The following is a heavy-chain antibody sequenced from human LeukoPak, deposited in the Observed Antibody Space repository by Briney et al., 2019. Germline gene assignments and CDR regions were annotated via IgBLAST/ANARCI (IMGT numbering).Heavy chain of an antibody. CDR2: IYHSGST. D-gene: IGHD5-12*01. J-gene: IGHJ4*02. CDR1: GYSISSGYY. V-gene: IGHV4-38-2*01. CDR3: ASEYCGCEGAFVNY. Sequence: SETLSLTCAVSGYSISSGYYWGGIRQPPGQGLEWIGSIYHSGSTYYNPSLKSRVTISVDTSKNQFSMKLRSVHAKDPTVYYCASEYCGCEGAFVNYWGQGTLVTVSS.